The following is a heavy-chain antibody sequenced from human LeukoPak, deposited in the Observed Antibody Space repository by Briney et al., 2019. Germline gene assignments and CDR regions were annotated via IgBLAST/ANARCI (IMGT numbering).Heavy chain of an antibody. Sequence: GGSLRLSCAASGFTFSSYWMHWVRQAPGKGLVWVSRINERGTDSMYAESVKGRFTISRDNAKNTVYLQMNNLRAEDTAVYYCAKDPDVDTAMVLDYWGQGTLVTVSS. CDR3: AKDPDVDTAMVLDY. V-gene: IGHV3-74*03. CDR2: INERGTDS. D-gene: IGHD5-18*01. J-gene: IGHJ4*02. CDR1: GFTFSSYW.